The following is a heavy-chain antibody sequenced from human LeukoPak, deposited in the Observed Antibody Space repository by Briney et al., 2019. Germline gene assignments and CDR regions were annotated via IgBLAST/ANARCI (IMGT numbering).Heavy chain of an antibody. D-gene: IGHD3-22*01. CDR3: ARESPGYYDSSGYYYGQHPVLDY. J-gene: IGHJ4*02. V-gene: IGHV4-31*03. CDR1: GGSISSGGYY. Sequence: SETLSLTCTVSGGSISSGGYYWSWIRQHPGKGLEWIGYIYYSGSTYYNPSLKSRVTISVDTSKNQFSLKLSSVTAADTAVYYCARESPGYYDSSGYYYGQHPVLDYWGQGTLVTVSS. CDR2: IYYSGST.